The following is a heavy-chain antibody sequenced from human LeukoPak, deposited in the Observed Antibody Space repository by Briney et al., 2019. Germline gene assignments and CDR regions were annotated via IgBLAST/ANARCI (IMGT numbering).Heavy chain of an antibody. CDR3: AKDRGYSSGWSSFHY. D-gene: IGHD6-19*01. Sequence: GGSLRLSCAASGFTFDDYAMHWVRQAPGKGLEWVSGISWNSGSIGYADSVKGRFTISRDNAKNSLYLQMNSLRAEDTALYYCAKDRGYSSGWSSFHYWGQGTLVTVSS. J-gene: IGHJ4*02. V-gene: IGHV3-9*01. CDR1: GFTFDDYA. CDR2: ISWNSGSI.